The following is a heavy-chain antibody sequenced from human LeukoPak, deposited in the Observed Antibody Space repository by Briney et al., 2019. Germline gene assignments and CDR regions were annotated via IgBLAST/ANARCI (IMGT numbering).Heavy chain of an antibody. Sequence: GGSLILSSAASGFTFRTYAGSWCRQPPGRGREGVSAIIGSGGSIYYSDSLRDRFTISRSNSKNTLYMKANSLRAEDMAIYYSARARDSEVVDLVQRGVFVIWGQGQMVPVSS. CDR3: ARARDSEVVDLVQRGVFVI. J-gene: IGHJ3*02. CDR1: GFTFRTYA. V-gene: IGHV3-23*01. CDR2: IIGSGGSI. D-gene: IGHD3-22*01.